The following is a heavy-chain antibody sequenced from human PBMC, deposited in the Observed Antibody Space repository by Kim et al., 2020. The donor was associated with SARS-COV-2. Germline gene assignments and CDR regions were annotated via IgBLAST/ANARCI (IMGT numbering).Heavy chain of an antibody. D-gene: IGHD5-12*01. J-gene: IGHJ4*02. CDR1: GGTFSSYA. Sequence: SVKVSCKASGGTFSSYAISWVRQAPGQGLEWMGGIIPIFGTANYAQKFQGRVTITADESTSTAYMELSSLRSEDTAVYYCARGSQKVATISWVDYWGQGTLVTVSS. CDR2: IIPIFGTA. CDR3: ARGSQKVATISWVDY. V-gene: IGHV1-69*13.